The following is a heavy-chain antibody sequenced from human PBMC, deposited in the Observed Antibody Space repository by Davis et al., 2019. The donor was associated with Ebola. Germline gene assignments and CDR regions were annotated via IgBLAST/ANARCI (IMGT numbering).Heavy chain of an antibody. CDR1: AYTSTTYG. CDR2: INIYNGNT. J-gene: IGHJ4*02. CDR3: ARDVPAVVTPGDDY. V-gene: IGHV1-18*01. Sequence: ASVKVSCKASAYTSTTYGISWVRQAPGQGLEWMGWINIYNGNTNYAQRLQGRVTMTTDTSTSTAYMELRSLISDDTAVYFCARDVPAVVTPGDDYWGQGTLVTVSS. D-gene: IGHD4-23*01.